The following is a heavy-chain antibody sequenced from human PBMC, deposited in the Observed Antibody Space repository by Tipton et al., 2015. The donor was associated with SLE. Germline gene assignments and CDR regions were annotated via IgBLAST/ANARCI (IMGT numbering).Heavy chain of an antibody. J-gene: IGHJ4*02. CDR3: ARDQSNFSFDY. D-gene: IGHD4-11*01. V-gene: IGHV3-48*01. CDR1: GFTFSSYS. Sequence: SLRRSCAASGFTFSSYSMNWVRQAPGKGLEWVSYISSSSSTIYYADSVKGRFTISRDNAKNSLYLQMNSLRAEDTAVYYCARDQSNFSFDYWGQGTLVTVSS. CDR2: ISSSSSTI.